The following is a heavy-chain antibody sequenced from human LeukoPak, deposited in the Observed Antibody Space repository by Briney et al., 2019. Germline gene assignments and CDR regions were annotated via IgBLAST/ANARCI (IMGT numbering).Heavy chain of an antibody. CDR3: ARDGPRVDTAMVLYYFDY. CDR2: ISYDGSNK. V-gene: IGHV3-30-3*01. D-gene: IGHD5-18*01. CDR1: GFTFSSYA. Sequence: PGGSLRLSCAASGFTFSSYAMHWLRQAPGKGLEWVAVISYDGSNKYYADSVKGRFTISRDNSKNTLYLQMNSLRAEDTAVYYCARDGPRVDTAMVLYYFDYWGQGTLVTVSS. J-gene: IGHJ4*02.